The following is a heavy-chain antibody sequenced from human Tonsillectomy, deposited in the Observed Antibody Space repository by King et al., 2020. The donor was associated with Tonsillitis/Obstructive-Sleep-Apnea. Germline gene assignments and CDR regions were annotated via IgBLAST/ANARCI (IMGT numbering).Heavy chain of an antibody. CDR1: GYTLTELS. J-gene: IGHJ4*02. CDR2: FDPEEGET. CDR3: ATLPPLTGIAVAGNEDYFDY. Sequence: VQLVESGAEVKKPGASVKVSCKVSGYTLTELSMHWVRQAPGKGLEWMGSFDPEEGETIYAQKFQGRVTMTADTSTDTAYREVSSLRSEDTALYYCATLPPLTGIAVAGNEDYFDYWGQGTLVTVSS. V-gene: IGHV1-24*01. D-gene: IGHD6-19*01.